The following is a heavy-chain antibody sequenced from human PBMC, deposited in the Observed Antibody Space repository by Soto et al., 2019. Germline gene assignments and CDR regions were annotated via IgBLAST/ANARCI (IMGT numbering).Heavy chain of an antibody. D-gene: IGHD1-1*01. CDR1: VFTFSSCA. J-gene: IGHJ6*02. V-gene: IGHV3-30-3*01. Sequence: QVQLVESGGGVVQPGRSLRLSCAASVFTFSSCAMHWVRQAPGKGPDWVADISYDGSNKYYADSVKGRFTISRDNSKNTLYLQMNSLRAEDTAVYYCARDRLRYNWNDFPYYYYGMDVWGQGTTVTVSS. CDR3: ARDRLRYNWNDFPYYYYGMDV. CDR2: ISYDGSNK.